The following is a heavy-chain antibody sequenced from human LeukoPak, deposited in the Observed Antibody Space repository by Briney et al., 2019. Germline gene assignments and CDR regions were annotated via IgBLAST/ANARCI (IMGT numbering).Heavy chain of an antibody. CDR2: ISSSSSTI. Sequence: GGSLRLSCAASGFTFSSYSMNWVRQAPGKGLEWVSYISSSSSTIYYADSVKGRFTISRDNAKNLLYLQMNSLRAEDTAVYYCATEWPTYYYDSSGYLYWGQGTLVTVSS. CDR1: GFTFSSYS. J-gene: IGHJ4*02. D-gene: IGHD3-22*01. CDR3: ATEWPTYYYDSSGYLY. V-gene: IGHV3-48*01.